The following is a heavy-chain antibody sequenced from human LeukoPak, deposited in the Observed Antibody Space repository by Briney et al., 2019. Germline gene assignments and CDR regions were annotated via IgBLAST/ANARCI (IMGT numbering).Heavy chain of an antibody. CDR3: ARHRTQGSGYYP. J-gene: IGHJ4*02. CDR2: ISYSGTT. Sequence: SETLSLTCTVSGGSISGYYWNWIRHPAGKRLAWNGYISYSGTTNYNPSLKSRLTIYVDTSQNQLSLKLSSVTAADTAMYYCARHRTQGSGYYPWGQGTLVTVSS. CDR1: GGSISGYY. V-gene: IGHV4-59*08. D-gene: IGHD3-22*01.